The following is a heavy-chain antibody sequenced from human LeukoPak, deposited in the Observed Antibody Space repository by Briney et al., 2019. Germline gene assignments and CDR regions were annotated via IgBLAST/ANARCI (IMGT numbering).Heavy chain of an antibody. V-gene: IGHV6-1*01. J-gene: IGHJ4*02. CDR2: TYYRSKWSN. CDR1: GDSVSSNSAT. CDR3: ASSESGGYLFAY. D-gene: IGHD3-22*01. Sequence: SQTLSLACAISGDSVSSNSATWNWIRQSPSRGLEWLGRTYYRSKWSNDYAVSVKSRITINPDTSKNLFSLQLNSVTPEDTAVYFCASSESGGYLFAYWGQGTLVTVSS.